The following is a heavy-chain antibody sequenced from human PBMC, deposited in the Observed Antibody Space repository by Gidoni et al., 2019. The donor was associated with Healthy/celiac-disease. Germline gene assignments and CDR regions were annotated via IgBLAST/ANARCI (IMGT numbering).Heavy chain of an antibody. CDR1: GFTFSSYG. CDR2: IWYDGSNK. Sequence: QVQLVESGGGVVQPGRSLRLSCAASGFTFSSYGMHWVRQAPGKGLEWVAVIWYDGSNKYYADSVKGRFTISRDNSKNTLYLQMNSLRAEDTAVYYCAREPLLYDSSGQDAFDIWGQGTMVTVSS. V-gene: IGHV3-33*01. CDR3: AREPLLYDSSGQDAFDI. J-gene: IGHJ3*02. D-gene: IGHD3-22*01.